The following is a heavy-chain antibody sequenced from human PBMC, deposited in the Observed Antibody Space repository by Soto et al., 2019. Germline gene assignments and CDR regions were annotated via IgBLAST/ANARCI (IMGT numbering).Heavy chain of an antibody. CDR2: ISGSGGST. V-gene: IGHV3-23*01. Sequence: GGSLRLSCAASGFTFSSYAMSWVRQAPGKGLEWVSAISGSGGSTYYADSVKGRFTISRDNSKNTLYLQMNSLRAEDTAVYYCAKWKYYDSSGYYQNFDYWGQGTLVTVSS. CDR3: AKWKYYDSSGYYQNFDY. D-gene: IGHD3-22*01. CDR1: GFTFSSYA. J-gene: IGHJ4*02.